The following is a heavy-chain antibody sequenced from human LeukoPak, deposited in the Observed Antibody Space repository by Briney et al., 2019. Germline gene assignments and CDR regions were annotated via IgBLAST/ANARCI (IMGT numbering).Heavy chain of an antibody. V-gene: IGHV4-59*01. CDR2: IYYSGST. Sequence: SETLSLTCTVSGVSINNKYWSWIRQPPGKGLEWIGYIYYSGSTNYNPSLKSRVTMSVDTSMNQFSLKVSSLTAADTAVYYCARYSRNDDYILDYWGQGILVTVSS. CDR3: ARYSRNDDYILDY. J-gene: IGHJ4*02. CDR1: GVSINNKY. D-gene: IGHD4-17*01.